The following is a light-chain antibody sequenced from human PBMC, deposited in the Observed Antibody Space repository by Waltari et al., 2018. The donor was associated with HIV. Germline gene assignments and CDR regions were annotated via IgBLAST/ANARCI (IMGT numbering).Light chain of an antibody. V-gene: IGKV3-20*01. J-gene: IGKJ5*01. Sequence: EIVLTQSPGTLSLSPGERATLSCRASQSPSSSYLAWYQQKPGQAPRLLIDGASSRATGIPDRFSGSGSGTDFTLTISRLEPEDFAVYYCQQYGSSPPITFGQGTRLEIK. CDR3: QQYGSSPPIT. CDR1: QSPSSSY. CDR2: GAS.